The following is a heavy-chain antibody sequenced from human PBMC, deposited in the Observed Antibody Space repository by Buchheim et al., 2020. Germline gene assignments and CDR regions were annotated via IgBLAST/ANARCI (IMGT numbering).Heavy chain of an antibody. V-gene: IGHV4-59*08. CDR1: GGSISSDY. Sequence: QVQLQESGPGLVKPSETLSLTCAVSGGSISSDYWGWIRQTPGKGLEWIGYRSHSGTTNYHPSLKSRVTLSLDTSKNQFSLKLSSVTAADTAVYYCARYYDFWSGLDHWGQGTL. CDR2: RSHSGTT. J-gene: IGHJ4*02. CDR3: ARYYDFWSGLDH. D-gene: IGHD3-3*01.